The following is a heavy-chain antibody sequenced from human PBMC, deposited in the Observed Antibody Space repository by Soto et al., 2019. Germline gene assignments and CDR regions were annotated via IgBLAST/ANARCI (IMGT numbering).Heavy chain of an antibody. Sequence: PGESLKISCKGSGYSFTSYWIGWVRQMPGKGLEWMGIIYPGDSDTRYSPSFQGHVTISADKSIRTAYLQWTSLKASDTAMYYCARRSTTGTTYYNGMDVWGQGTTVTVSS. D-gene: IGHD1-1*01. CDR1: GYSFTSYW. V-gene: IGHV5-51*01. CDR2: IYPGDSDT. J-gene: IGHJ6*02. CDR3: ARRSTTGTTYYNGMDV.